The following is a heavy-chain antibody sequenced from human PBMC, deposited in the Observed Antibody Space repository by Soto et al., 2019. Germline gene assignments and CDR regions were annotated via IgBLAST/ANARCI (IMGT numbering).Heavy chain of an antibody. CDR2: ISGSGVST. D-gene: IGHD3-10*01. J-gene: IGHJ4*02. CDR3: AKDRLVRGVIAYFDY. CDR1: GFPFSSYA. V-gene: IGHV3-23*01. Sequence: GGSLRLSCAASGFPFSSYAMSWVRPAPGKGREWVSAISGSGVSTYYADSVKGRFTISRDNSKNTLYLQMNSLRAEDTAVYYCAKDRLVRGVIAYFDYWGQGTLVTVSS.